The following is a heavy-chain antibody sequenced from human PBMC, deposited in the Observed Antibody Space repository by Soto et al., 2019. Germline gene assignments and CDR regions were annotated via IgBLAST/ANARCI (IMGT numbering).Heavy chain of an antibody. CDR1: GFTVSSNY. V-gene: IGHV3-53*01. J-gene: IGHJ6*02. Sequence: GSLRLSCAASGFTVSSNYMSWVRQAPGKGLEWVSVIYSGGSTYYADSVKGRFTISRDNSKNTLYLQMNSLRAEDTAVYYCARGTSAPLGYYYYGMDVWGQGTTVTVS. CDR2: IYSGGST. D-gene: IGHD2-2*01. CDR3: ARGTSAPLGYYYYGMDV.